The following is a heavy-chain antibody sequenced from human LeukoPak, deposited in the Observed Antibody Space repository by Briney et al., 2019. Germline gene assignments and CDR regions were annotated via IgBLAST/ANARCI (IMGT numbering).Heavy chain of an antibody. D-gene: IGHD2-15*01. J-gene: IGHJ4*02. V-gene: IGHV3-48*02. CDR1: GFTFGSYN. CDR3: AGSLYCSGGSCSVY. Sequence: PGGSLRLSCAVSGFTFGSYNMNWVRQAPGKGLEWVSFISGSGSTIYYADSVKGRFTMSRDNAKSSLFLQMNSLRDEDTAVYYCAGSLYCSGGSCSVYWGQGTLVTVSS. CDR2: ISGSGSTI.